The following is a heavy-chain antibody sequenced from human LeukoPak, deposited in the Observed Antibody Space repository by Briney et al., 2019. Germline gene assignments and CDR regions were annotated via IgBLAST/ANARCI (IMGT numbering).Heavy chain of an antibody. V-gene: IGHV3-7*03. Sequence: GGSLRLSCAASGFTFSSYWMSWVRQAPGKGLEWVANIKQDGSEKYYVDSVKGRFTISRDNAKNSLYLQMNSLRAEDTAVYYCARDQARNDYGDYENFDYWGQGTLVTVSS. J-gene: IGHJ4*02. CDR1: GFTFSSYW. CDR2: IKQDGSEK. CDR3: ARDQARNDYGDYENFDY. D-gene: IGHD4-17*01.